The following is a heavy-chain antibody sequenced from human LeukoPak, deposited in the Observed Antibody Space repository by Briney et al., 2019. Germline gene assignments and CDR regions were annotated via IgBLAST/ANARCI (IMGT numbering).Heavy chain of an antibody. CDR1: GYTFTNYA. Sequence: ASVKVSCKASGYTFTNYAMNWVRQAPGQGLEWMGWINTNTGNPTYAQGFTGQFVFSLDTSVSTAYLQISSLKAEDTAVYYCARDPYSSGWRPFDYWGQGTLVTVSS. J-gene: IGHJ4*02. CDR2: INTNTGNP. D-gene: IGHD6-19*01. CDR3: ARDPYSSGWRPFDY. V-gene: IGHV7-4-1*02.